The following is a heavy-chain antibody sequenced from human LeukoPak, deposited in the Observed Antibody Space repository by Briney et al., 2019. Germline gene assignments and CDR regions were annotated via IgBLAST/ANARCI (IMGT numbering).Heavy chain of an antibody. D-gene: IGHD1-26*01. CDR3: ARDRGVIVGTARDHYFDY. CDR2: IYYSGGP. J-gene: IGHJ4*02. V-gene: IGHV4-61*01. Sequence: SETLSLTCTVSGASVSSGSYYWSWIRQPPGKGLEWIGYIYYSGGPNYNPSLKSRVTMSVDTSKNQFSLKLSSVTAADTAVYYCARDRGVIVGTARDHYFDYWGQGTLVTVSS. CDR1: GASVSSGSYY.